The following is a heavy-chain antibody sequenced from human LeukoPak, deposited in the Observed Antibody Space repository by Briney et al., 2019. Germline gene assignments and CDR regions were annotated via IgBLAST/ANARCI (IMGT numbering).Heavy chain of an antibody. CDR2: ISAYNGNT. J-gene: IGHJ4*02. D-gene: IGHD3-22*01. Sequence: ASVKVSCKASGYTFTSYGISWVRQAPGQGLEWTGWISAYNGNTNYAQKLQGRVTMTTDTSTSTAYMELRSLRSDDTAVYYCARGDKVSYDSSGYYRAPSDYWGQGTLVTVSS. CDR3: ARGDKVSYDSSGYYRAPSDY. V-gene: IGHV1-18*01. CDR1: GYTFTSYG.